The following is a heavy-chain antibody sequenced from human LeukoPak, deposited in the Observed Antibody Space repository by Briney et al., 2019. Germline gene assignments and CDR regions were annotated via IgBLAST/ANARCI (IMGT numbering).Heavy chain of an antibody. CDR1: GFTFSSYA. CDR2: ISVSGGTT. Sequence: GGSLRLSCAASGFTFSSYAMSWVRQAPGKGLEWVALISVSGGTTYYADSVKGRFTISRDNSKNTLYLQMNSLRAEDTAVYYCAKDHCSSTSCYLFDYWGQGTLVTVSS. J-gene: IGHJ4*02. D-gene: IGHD2-2*01. CDR3: AKDHCSSTSCYLFDY. V-gene: IGHV3-23*01.